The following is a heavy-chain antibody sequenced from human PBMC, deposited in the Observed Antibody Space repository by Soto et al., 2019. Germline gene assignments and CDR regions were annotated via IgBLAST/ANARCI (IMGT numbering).Heavy chain of an antibody. V-gene: IGHV3-13*01. CDR1: GFTFSSYD. D-gene: IGHD3-16*01. CDR2: IGTAGDT. J-gene: IGHJ4*02. Sequence: EVQLVESGGALVQPGGSLRLSCAASGFTFSSYDFHWVRQATGKGLEWVSGIGTAGDTYYTGSVKGRFIMSRENAKNSVYLQMNSLRAGDTAVYYCTRGADGFDYWGQGTLVTVSS. CDR3: TRGADGFDY.